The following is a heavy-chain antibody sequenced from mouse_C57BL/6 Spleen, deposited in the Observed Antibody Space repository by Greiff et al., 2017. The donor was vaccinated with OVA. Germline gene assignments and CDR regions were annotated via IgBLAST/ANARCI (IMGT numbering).Heavy chain of an antibody. CDR2: INYDGSST. J-gene: IGHJ2*01. CDR3: ARDGDDYGGYYFDY. D-gene: IGHD2-4*01. Sequence: EVQVVESEGGLVQPGSSMKLSCTASGFTFSDYYMAWVRQVPEKGLEWVANINYDGSSTYYLDSLKSRFIISRDNAKNILYLQISSLKSEDTATYYCARDGDDYGGYYFDYWGQGTTLTVSS. V-gene: IGHV5-16*01. CDR1: GFTFSDYY.